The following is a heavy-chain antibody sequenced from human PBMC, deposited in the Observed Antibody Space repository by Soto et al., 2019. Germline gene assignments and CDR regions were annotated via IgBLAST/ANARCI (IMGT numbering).Heavy chain of an antibody. J-gene: IGHJ5*02. Sequence: PSQTLSLTCVISGDSLSSNSAAWNWIRQSPSRGLEWLGRTYYRSKWYNDYAVSVRSRITINPDTSKNQFSLQLNSVTPEDTAVYYCARGRSWPRGDWFDPWGQGTLVTVSS. V-gene: IGHV6-1*01. CDR2: TYYRSKWYN. CDR3: ARGRSWPRGDWFDP. CDR1: GDSLSSNSAA. D-gene: IGHD6-13*01.